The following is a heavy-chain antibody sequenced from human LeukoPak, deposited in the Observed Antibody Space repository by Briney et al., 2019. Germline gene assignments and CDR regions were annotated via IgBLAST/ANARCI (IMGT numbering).Heavy chain of an antibody. CDR1: GFTFSTYA. Sequence: PGGSLRLSCAASGFTFSTYATSWVRQAPGKGLEWVSVVSGTGGRTYYADSVEGRFTISRDNSKNTLYLQMNSLRAEDTALYYCVKASSSSPQYNWFDAWGQGTLVTVSS. D-gene: IGHD6-6*01. CDR2: VSGTGGRT. J-gene: IGHJ5*02. CDR3: VKASSSSPQYNWFDA. V-gene: IGHV3-23*01.